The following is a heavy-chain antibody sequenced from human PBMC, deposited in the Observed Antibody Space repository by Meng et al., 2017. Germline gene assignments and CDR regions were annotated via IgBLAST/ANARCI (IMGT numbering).Heavy chain of an antibody. CDR1: GFTFDDYG. V-gene: IGHV3-20*04. CDR3: ARGGHSSSWYIGDY. Sequence: GGSLRLSCAASGFTFDDYGMSWVRQAPGKGLEWVSGINWNGGSTGYADSVKGRFTISRDNSKNTLYLQMNSLRAEDTAVDYCARGGHSSSWYIGDYWGQGTRVTVSS. J-gene: IGHJ4*02. CDR2: INWNGGST. D-gene: IGHD6-13*01.